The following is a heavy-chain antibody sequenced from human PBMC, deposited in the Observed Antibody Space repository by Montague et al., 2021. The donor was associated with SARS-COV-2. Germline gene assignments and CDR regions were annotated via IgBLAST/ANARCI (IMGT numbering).Heavy chain of an antibody. V-gene: IGHV6-1*01. CDR3: ASGRMVPYSSSWTTLYYYYGMDV. Sequence: CAISGDSVSDHSAAWNWNRQSPSRGLEWLGRTYYRSKWYNDYAVSVKSXITINPDTSKNQFSLQLNSVTPEDTAVYYCASGRMVPYSSSWTTLYYYYGMDVWGQGTTVTVSS. CDR1: GDSVSDHSAA. D-gene: IGHD6-13*01. CDR2: TYYRSKWYN. J-gene: IGHJ6*02.